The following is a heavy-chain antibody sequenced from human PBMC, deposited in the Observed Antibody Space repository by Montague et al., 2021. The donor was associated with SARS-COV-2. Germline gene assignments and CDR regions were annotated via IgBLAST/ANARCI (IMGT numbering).Heavy chain of an antibody. Sequence: SETLSLTCAVYGASLTGYSWTWIRHSPGKRPEWIGEVNHRGYATYNPSLKSRVSISVDTTRDQFSLKMNSVTAADTAIYYCATHIPSATGPFDVWGRGTMITVSS. CDR3: ATHIPSATGPFDV. J-gene: IGHJ3*01. D-gene: IGHD1-1*01. CDR2: VNHRGYA. V-gene: IGHV4-34*01. CDR1: GASLTGYS.